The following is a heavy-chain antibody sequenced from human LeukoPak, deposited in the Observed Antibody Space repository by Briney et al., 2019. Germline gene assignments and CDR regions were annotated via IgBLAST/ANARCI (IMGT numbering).Heavy chain of an antibody. CDR1: GFTFTSYW. Sequence: GGSLRLSCAASGFTFTSYWMSWVRQAPGKGLEWVANTKQDGSEKYHVDSVKGRFTISRDNAKSSLYLQMNSLRGEEKAVYYCARGGGDFRSAYYSGYYFDYWGQGTLVTVSS. D-gene: IGHD3-3*01. V-gene: IGHV3-7*01. CDR3: ARGGGDFRSAYYSGYYFDY. J-gene: IGHJ4*02. CDR2: TKQDGSEK.